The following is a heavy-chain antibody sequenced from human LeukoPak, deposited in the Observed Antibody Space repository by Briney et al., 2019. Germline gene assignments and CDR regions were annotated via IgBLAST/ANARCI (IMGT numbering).Heavy chain of an antibody. CDR1: GFTFSSYS. D-gene: IGHD3-16*01. J-gene: IGHJ4*02. CDR2: ISSSSSTI. V-gene: IGHV3-48*01. Sequence: GGSLRLSCAASGFTFSSYSMNWVRPAPGKGLEWISYISSSSSTIYYADSVKGRFTISRDNAKNSLYLQMNSLRAEDTAVHSCARSLLGYWGQGTLVTVSS. CDR3: ARSLLGY.